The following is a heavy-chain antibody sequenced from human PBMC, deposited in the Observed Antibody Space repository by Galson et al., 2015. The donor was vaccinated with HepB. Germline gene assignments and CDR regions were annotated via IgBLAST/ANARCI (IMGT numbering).Heavy chain of an antibody. CDR1: GFMFRSYS. CDR3: ARALVVPVAIPENYGMDV. D-gene: IGHD2-2*01. CDR2: ITSNSGYK. Sequence: SLRLSCAASGFMFRSYSMNWVRQAPGKGLEWDSSITSNSGYKYYANSVKGRFTISRDNAKNSLYLQMDSLRAEDAAVYYCARALVVPVAIPENYGMDVWGQGTTVTVSS. V-gene: IGHV3-21*01. J-gene: IGHJ6*02.